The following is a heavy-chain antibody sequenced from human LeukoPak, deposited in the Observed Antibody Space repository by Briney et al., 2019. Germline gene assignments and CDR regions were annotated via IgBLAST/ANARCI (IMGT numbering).Heavy chain of an antibody. CDR1: GGSISSGSYY. J-gene: IGHJ5*02. Sequence: PSETLSLTCTVSGGSISSGSYYWSWIRQPAGKGLEWIGRIYTSGSTNYNPSLKSRVTISVDTSKNQFSLKLSSVTAADTAVYYCARALTPRITIFGVESYWFDPWGQGTLVTVSS. D-gene: IGHD3-3*01. CDR3: ARALTPRITIFGVESYWFDP. V-gene: IGHV4-61*02. CDR2: IYTSGST.